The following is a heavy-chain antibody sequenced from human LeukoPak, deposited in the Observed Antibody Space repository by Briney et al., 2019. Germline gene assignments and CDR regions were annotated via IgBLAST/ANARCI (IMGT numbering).Heavy chain of an antibody. J-gene: IGHJ3*02. CDR3: ARDLTMPLAFDI. D-gene: IGHD3-3*01. CDR1: GGSMSSYY. V-gene: IGHV4-59*01. Sequence: SETLSLTCTVSGGSMSSYYWSWVRQPPGKRLEWIGYIYYSGSTNYNPSLKSRVTISVDTSKNQFSLKLSSVTAADTAVYYCARDLTMPLAFDIWGQGTMATVSS. CDR2: IYYSGST.